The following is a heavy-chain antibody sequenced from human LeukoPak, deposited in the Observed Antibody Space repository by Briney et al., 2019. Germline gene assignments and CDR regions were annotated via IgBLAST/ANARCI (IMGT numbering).Heavy chain of an antibody. Sequence: PSETLSLTCTVSGGSISSSSYYWGWIRQPPGKGLEWMGSIYYSGSTYYNPSLKSRVTISVDTSQNQFCLKLSSVTAADTAVYYCARHDRMGATLLGIRAFDMWGQGTMVTVSS. J-gene: IGHJ3*02. CDR3: ARHDRMGATLLGIRAFDM. V-gene: IGHV4-39*01. CDR1: GGSISSSSYY. CDR2: IYYSGST. D-gene: IGHD1-26*01.